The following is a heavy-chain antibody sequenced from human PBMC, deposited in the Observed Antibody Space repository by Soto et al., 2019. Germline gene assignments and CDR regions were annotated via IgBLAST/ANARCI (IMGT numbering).Heavy chain of an antibody. V-gene: IGHV3-21*01. CDR2: ISSNSAYI. CDR1: GFRFRSIT. Sequence: LILSCAASGFRFRSITMNWGRQAPGKGLEWVSTISSNSAYIYYTDALRGRFTISRDNAKNSLHLQMNSLRAEDTAVYYCTRDASRDSSARGWFDPWGPGTLVTVSS. D-gene: IGHD6-13*01. CDR3: TRDASRDSSARGWFDP. J-gene: IGHJ5*02.